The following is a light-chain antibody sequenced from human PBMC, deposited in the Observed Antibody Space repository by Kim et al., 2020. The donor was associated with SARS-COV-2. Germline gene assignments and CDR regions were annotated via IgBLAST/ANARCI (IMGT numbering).Light chain of an antibody. V-gene: IGKV3-20*01. CDR3: QQYGSSPRT. CDR1: QSVSSSY. CDR2: GAS. Sequence: EIVLTQSPGTLSLSPGEKATLSCRASQSVSSSYLAWYQQKPGQAPRLLIYGASSRATGIPERFSGSGSATDFTLTISRLEPEDFAVYYCQQYGSSPRTLGQGTKVDIK. J-gene: IGKJ1*01.